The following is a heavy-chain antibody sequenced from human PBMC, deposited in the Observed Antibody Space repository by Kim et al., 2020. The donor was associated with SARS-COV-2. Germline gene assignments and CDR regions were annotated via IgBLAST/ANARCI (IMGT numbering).Heavy chain of an antibody. V-gene: IGHV4-39*01. CDR1: GGSISSSSYY. CDR3: ARQSRITMVRGVIGYFQH. Sequence: SETLSLTCTVSGGSISSSSYYWGWIRQPPGKGLEWIVSIYYSGSTYYNPSLKSRVTISVDTSKNQFSLKLSSVTAADTAVYYCARQSRITMVRGVIGYFQHWGQGTLVTVSS. CDR2: IYYSGST. J-gene: IGHJ1*01. D-gene: IGHD3-10*01.